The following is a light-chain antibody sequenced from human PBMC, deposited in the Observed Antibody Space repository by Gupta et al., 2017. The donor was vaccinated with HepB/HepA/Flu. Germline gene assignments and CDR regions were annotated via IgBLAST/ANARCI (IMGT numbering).Light chain of an antibody. V-gene: IGKV1-39*01. J-gene: IGKJ2*01. CDR2: GTS. Sequence: IQMTQSPSSLSASVGDRVTITCRASQNIGDFLNWYQLRPGKGPKLLIFGTSSLGNGVPSRFSGSGSATDFTLTINNLQPDDFTIYFCQQSHSLPYTFGQGTKLQ. CDR3: QQSHSLPYT. CDR1: QNIGDF.